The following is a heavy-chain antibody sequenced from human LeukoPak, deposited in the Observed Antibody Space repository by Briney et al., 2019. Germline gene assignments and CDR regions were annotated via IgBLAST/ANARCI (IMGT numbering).Heavy chain of an antibody. CDR3: ARDLARGVIIQNDAFDI. J-gene: IGHJ3*02. Sequence: GGSLRLSCAASGFTFSSYSMNWVRQAPGKGLEWVSSISSSSSYIYYADSVKGRFTISRDNAKNSLCLQMNSLRAEDTAVYYCARDLARGVIIQNDAFDIWGQGTMVTVSS. CDR1: GFTFSSYS. V-gene: IGHV3-21*01. D-gene: IGHD3-10*01. CDR2: ISSSSSYI.